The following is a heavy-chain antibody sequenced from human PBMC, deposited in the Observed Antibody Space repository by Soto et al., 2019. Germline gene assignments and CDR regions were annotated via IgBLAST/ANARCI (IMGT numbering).Heavy chain of an antibody. Sequence: QVQLVQSGTEVKKPGSSVKVSCKASGGTFSNFAINWVRQAPGQGLEWMGGIIPIFGTTNYPQKFQVRVTRAAEESTSTAYMELGSLRSEDTAVYYCTSPARDRIAVGGTSGWGQGTLVTVSS. CDR2: IIPIFGTT. CDR1: GGTFSNFA. CDR3: TSPARDRIAVGGTSG. J-gene: IGHJ4*02. D-gene: IGHD6-19*01. V-gene: IGHV1-69*12.